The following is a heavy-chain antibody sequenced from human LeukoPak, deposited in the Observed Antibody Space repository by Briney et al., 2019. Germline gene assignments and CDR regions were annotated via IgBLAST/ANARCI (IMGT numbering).Heavy chain of an antibody. J-gene: IGHJ4*02. D-gene: IGHD6-19*01. Sequence: GGSLRLSCAASGFTFSSYSMNWVRQAPGRGLEWVSSISTSSSYVYYADSMKGRFTISRDNAKNSLYLQMNSLGAEDTAVYYCAKVSGGSGWYYFDYWGQGTLVTVSS. CDR3: AKVSGGSGWYYFDY. V-gene: IGHV3-21*01. CDR2: ISTSSSYV. CDR1: GFTFSSYS.